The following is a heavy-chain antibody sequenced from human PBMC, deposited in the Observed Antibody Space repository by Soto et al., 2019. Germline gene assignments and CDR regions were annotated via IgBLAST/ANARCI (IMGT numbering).Heavy chain of an antibody. CDR2: IYYSGST. D-gene: IGHD6-13*01. CDR3: ARAKAPLYSSSWYWFDP. J-gene: IGHJ5*02. Sequence: PSETLSLTCTVSGGSISSYYWIWIRQPPGKGLEWIGYIYYSGSTNYNPSLKSRVTISVDTSKNQFSLKLSSVTAADTAVYYCARAKAPLYSSSWYWFDPWGQGTLVTAPQ. V-gene: IGHV4-59*08. CDR1: GGSISSYY.